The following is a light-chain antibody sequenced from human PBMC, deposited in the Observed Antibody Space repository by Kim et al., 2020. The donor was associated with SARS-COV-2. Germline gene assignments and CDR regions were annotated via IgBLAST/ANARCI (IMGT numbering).Light chain of an antibody. CDR1: TGAVTSGYY. CDR2: STN. V-gene: IGLV7-43*01. CDR3: LLFYGGGLRV. J-gene: IGLJ3*02. Sequence: GVTVTLTFASSTGAVTSGYYPSWFQQKPGQAPRALIYSTNSKHSWTPARFSGSLLGGKAALTLSGVQPEDEADYYCLLFYGGGLRVFGGGTQLTVL.